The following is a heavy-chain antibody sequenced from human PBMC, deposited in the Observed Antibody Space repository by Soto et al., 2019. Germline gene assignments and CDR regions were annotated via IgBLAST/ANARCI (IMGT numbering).Heavy chain of an antibody. CDR1: GGTFSSYA. Sequence: QVQLVQSGAEVKKPGSSVKVSCKDSGGTFSSYAISWVRQAPGQGLEWMGGIIPIFGTANYAQKFQGRVTITADESTSTAYMELSSLRSEDTAVYYCARDLDSSVYYEEGRYYYYGMDVWGQGTTVTVSS. J-gene: IGHJ6*02. CDR3: ARDLDSSVYYEEGRYYYYGMDV. CDR2: IIPIFGTA. V-gene: IGHV1-69*12. D-gene: IGHD3-22*01.